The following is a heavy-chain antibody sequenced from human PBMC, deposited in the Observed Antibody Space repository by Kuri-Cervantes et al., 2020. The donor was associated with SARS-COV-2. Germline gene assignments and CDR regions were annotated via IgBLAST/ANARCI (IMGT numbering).Heavy chain of an antibody. Sequence: ASVKVSCKASGYTFTDYYINWVRLAPGQGLEWMGWINPNSGGTDYAQRYQGWVTMTRDTSTRTAFMELNRLTSDDTAVYSCARGGKHHHILRFLESFHFDSWGQGTLVTSPQ. CDR3: ARGGKHHHILRFLESFHFDS. CDR1: GYTFTDYY. D-gene: IGHD3-3*01. V-gene: IGHV1-2*04. J-gene: IGHJ4*02. CDR2: INPNSGGT.